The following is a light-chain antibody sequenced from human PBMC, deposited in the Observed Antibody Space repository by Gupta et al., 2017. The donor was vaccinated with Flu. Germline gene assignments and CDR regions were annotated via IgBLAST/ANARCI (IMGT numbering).Light chain of an antibody. CDR3: QTWGSSIRV. Sequence: YASALLGASVKLTCTLSSWPSSYALARHQKQPEKGPRYLMKLNSDGSHSKGDGIPDRFSGSSAGAERYLTISSLQAEDEADYYCQTWGSSIRVFGGGTKLTVL. CDR2: LNSDGSH. V-gene: IGLV4-69*01. J-gene: IGLJ3*02. CDR1: SWPSSYA.